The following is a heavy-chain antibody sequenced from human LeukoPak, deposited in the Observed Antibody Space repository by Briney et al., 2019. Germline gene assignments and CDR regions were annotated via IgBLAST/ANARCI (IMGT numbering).Heavy chain of an antibody. Sequence: PGGSLRLSCAASGFTFSSYSMNWVRQAPGKGLEWVSYISGSSSTIYYADSVKGRFTISRDNAKNSLYVQMNSLRADDTAVYYCVRSNDYGGPHYWGQGTLVTVSS. D-gene: IGHD4-23*01. J-gene: IGHJ4*02. CDR3: VRSNDYGGPHY. CDR2: ISGSSSTI. V-gene: IGHV3-48*01. CDR1: GFTFSSYS.